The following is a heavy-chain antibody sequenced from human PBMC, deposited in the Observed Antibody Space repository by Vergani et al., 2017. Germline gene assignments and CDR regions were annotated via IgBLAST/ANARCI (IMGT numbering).Heavy chain of an antibody. CDR2: ISGGST. CDR3: VRAPYYDTSSLDS. CDR1: GFTVSSNE. D-gene: IGHD3-22*01. V-gene: IGHV3-38-3*01. J-gene: IGHJ4*02. Sequence: EVQLVESRGVLVQPGGSLRLSCAASGFTVSSNEMSWVRQAPGKGLEWVSSISGGSTYYADSRKGRFTISRDNSKNTLHLQMNSLRAEDTAVYYCVRAPYYDTSSLDSWDQGTLITVSP.